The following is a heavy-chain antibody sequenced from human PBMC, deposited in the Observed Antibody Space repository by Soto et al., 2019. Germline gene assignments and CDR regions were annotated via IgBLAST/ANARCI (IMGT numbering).Heavy chain of an antibody. CDR3: AITRLRHYDFWSGPAFDP. Sequence: EVQLVESGGGLVKPGGSLRLSCAASGFTFSSYSMNWVRQAPGKGLEWVSSISSSSSYIYYADSVKGRFTISRDNAKNSLYLQMNSLRAEDTAVYYCAITRLRHYDFWSGPAFDPWGQGTLVTVSS. V-gene: IGHV3-21*01. D-gene: IGHD3-3*01. CDR2: ISSSSSYI. CDR1: GFTFSSYS. J-gene: IGHJ5*02.